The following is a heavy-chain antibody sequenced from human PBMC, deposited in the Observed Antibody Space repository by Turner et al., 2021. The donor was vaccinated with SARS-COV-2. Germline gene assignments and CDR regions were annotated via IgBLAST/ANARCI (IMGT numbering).Heavy chain of an antibody. D-gene: IGHD3-9*01. CDR2: ISSSSSYI. V-gene: IGHV3-21*01. J-gene: IGHJ4*02. Sequence: VQLVESGGGLVMPGGALILSSGACGVTLRTYSMSWVRQAPGKELEGDSSISSSSSYIYYAETVKSRFTVTSDNAKNSLYVQMNSVRAAVTAVYYCAGDSYDILAGYSSPSVFDYWGQGTMVTVSS. CDR3: AGDSYDILAGYSSPSVFDY. CDR1: GVTLRTYS.